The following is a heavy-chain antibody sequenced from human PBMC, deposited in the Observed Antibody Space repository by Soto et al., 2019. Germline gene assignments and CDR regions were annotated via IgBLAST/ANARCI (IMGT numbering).Heavy chain of an antibody. CDR2: MNPNSGNT. D-gene: IGHD3-22*01. CDR3: ARGLGSSGSKPYYYGMDV. V-gene: IGHV1-8*01. Sequence: ASVKVSCKASGYTFTSYDINWVRQATGQGLEWMGWMNPNSGNTGYAQKFQGRVTMTRNTSISTAYMELSSLRSEDTAVYYCARGLGSSGSKPYYYGMDVWGQGTTVTVS. J-gene: IGHJ6*02. CDR1: GYTFTSYD.